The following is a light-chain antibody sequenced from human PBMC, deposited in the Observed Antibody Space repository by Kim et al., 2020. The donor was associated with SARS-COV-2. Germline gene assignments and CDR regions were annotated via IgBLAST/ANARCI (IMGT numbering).Light chain of an antibody. CDR2: DVS. CDR3: ASFTIGSTYV. CDR1: NTDSGAYDF. J-gene: IGLJ1*01. V-gene: IGLV2-14*03. Sequence: GQTITISCTGANTDSGAYDFVSWYQRNPGSAPKLIIYDVSKRPSGLSDRFSGSKSGYAASLTISGLRTEDESVYYCASFTIGSTYVFGAGTKVTVL.